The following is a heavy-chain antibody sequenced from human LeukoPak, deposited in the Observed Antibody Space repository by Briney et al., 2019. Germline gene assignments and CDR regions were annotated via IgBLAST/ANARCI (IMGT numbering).Heavy chain of an antibody. CDR1: GGILSKWS. CDR2: IIPEFDEA. Sequence: PVKVSCKASGGILSKWSISRVRQAPGQGLEWVGTIIPEFDEAHYAQKLQGRVTISADDSATAAYMELRSLRSDDTAVYYCASGGVTVYSYGPDYWGQGTLVAVSS. D-gene: IGHD5-18*01. J-gene: IGHJ4*02. V-gene: IGHV1-69*13. CDR3: ASGGVTVYSYGPDY.